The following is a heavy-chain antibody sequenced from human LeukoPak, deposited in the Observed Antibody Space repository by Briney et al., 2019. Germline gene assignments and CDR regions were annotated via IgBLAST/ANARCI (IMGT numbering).Heavy chain of an antibody. CDR1: GDSMGTYH. D-gene: IGHD3-3*01. V-gene: IGHV4-59*01. CDR3: ARVRNWSGYNALDC. J-gene: IGHJ4*02. Sequence: SETLSLTCTAFGDSMGTYHWSWIRQPPGKGLEWIGNIYYSGSTKYDPSLKSRVTMSIDTSKNQFSLKLTSVTAADTAVYYCARVRNWSGYNALDCWGQGTLVTVSS. CDR2: IYYSGST.